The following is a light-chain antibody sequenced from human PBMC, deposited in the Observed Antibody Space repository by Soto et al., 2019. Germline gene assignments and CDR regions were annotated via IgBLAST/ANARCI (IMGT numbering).Light chain of an antibody. CDR3: QHCDTYWA. J-gene: IGKJ1*01. CDR1: HNIDRW. V-gene: IGKV1-5*01. CDR2: DAS. Sequence: QMTQSPSTLSASVGDRVTITCRASHNIDRWLAWYQQKPGMAPKLLISDASTLESGVPSRFSGSGSGTEFTLTISNLQPDDYATYYCQHCDTYWAFGRGTKVEIK.